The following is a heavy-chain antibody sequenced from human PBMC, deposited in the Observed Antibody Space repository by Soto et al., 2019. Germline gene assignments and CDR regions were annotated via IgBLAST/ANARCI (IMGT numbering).Heavy chain of an antibody. V-gene: IGHV1-69*13. D-gene: IGHD3-3*01. CDR3: ARALRFLEWFPFDY. Sequence: ASVKVSCKASGGTFSSYAISWVRQAPGQGLEWMGGIIPIFGTANYAQKFQGRVTITADESTSTAYMELSSLRSEDTAVYYCARALRFLEWFPFDYWGQGTLVTSPQ. CDR2: IIPIFGTA. CDR1: GGTFSSYA. J-gene: IGHJ4*02.